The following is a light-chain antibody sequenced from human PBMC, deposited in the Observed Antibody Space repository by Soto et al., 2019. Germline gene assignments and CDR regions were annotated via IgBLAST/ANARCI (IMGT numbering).Light chain of an antibody. V-gene: IGKV1-5*03. CDR2: KAS. Sequence: DIQMTQSPSTLSASVGDRVTITCRASQSVTSWLAWYQQKPGKAPKLLIFKASTLEGGVPSRFSGSGSGTEFTRTISSLQPDDIATYYCQQYNSYPWTFGQGTKVEIK. CDR3: QQYNSYPWT. CDR1: QSVTSW. J-gene: IGKJ1*01.